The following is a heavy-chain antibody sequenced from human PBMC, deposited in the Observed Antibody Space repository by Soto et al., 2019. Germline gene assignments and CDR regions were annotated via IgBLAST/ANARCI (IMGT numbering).Heavy chain of an antibody. CDR1: GFTFSDYY. D-gene: IGHD5-18*01. J-gene: IGHJ4*02. V-gene: IGHV3-11*01. Sequence: GGSLSLSCAASGFTFSDYYMSWIRQAPGKGLEWVSYITSSGSTIYYADSVKGRFTISRDNAKNSLYLQMNSLRAEDTAVYYCASEKTGMVTVDYWGEGTMVTVYS. CDR3: ASEKTGMVTVDY. CDR2: ITSSGSTI.